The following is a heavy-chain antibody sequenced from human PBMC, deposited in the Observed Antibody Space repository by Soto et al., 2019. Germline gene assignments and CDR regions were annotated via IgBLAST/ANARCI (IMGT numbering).Heavy chain of an antibody. CDR1: GFTFSSYG. Sequence: AGGSLRLSCAASGFTFSSYGMHWVRQAPGKGLEWVAVIWYDGSTYYADSVKGRFTISRDNSKNTLYLQMNSLRAEDTATFYCARTESSGWSTRYGMDVWGQGTTVTVSS. CDR2: IWYDGST. CDR3: ARTESSGWSTRYGMDV. V-gene: IGHV3-33*01. J-gene: IGHJ6*02. D-gene: IGHD6-19*01.